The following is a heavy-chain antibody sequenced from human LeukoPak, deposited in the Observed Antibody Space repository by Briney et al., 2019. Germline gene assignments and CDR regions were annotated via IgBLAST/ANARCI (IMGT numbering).Heavy chain of an antibody. V-gene: IGHV1-69*13. Sequence: ASVKVSCKASGYTFTSYGISWVRQAPGQGLEWMGGIIPIFGTANYAQKFQGRVTITADESTSTAYMELSSLRSEDTAVYYCAREGGYYDSSGPIFDYWAREPWSPSPQ. J-gene: IGHJ4*02. CDR2: IIPIFGTA. CDR1: GYTFTSYG. D-gene: IGHD3-22*01. CDR3: AREGGYYDSSGPIFDY.